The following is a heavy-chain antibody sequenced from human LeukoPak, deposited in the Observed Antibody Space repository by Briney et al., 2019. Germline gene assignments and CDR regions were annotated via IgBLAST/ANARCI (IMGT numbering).Heavy chain of an antibody. CDR3: ARLLRVGYCSTTSCNWFDP. CDR2: IIDTGST. CDR1: GESFSGYY. D-gene: IGHD2-2*03. J-gene: IGHJ5*02. V-gene: IGHV4-34*12. Sequence: SETLSLTCVVYGESFSGYYWTWIRQPPGKGLEWIGEIIDTGSTKYNSSLKSRVTISVDTSKNEFSLKLNSVTAADTAVYYCARLLRVGYCSTTSCNWFDPWGQGTLVTVSS.